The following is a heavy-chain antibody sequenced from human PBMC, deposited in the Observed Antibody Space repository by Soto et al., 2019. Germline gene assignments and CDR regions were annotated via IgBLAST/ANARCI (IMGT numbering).Heavy chain of an antibody. CDR2: IYHSGST. J-gene: IGHJ4*02. Sequence: TLSLTCAVSGGSISSGGYSWSWVRQPPGKGLEWIGYIYHSGSTYYNPSLKSRVTISVDRSKNQFSLKLSPVTAADTAVYYCARDQNGSGNYYTRYFDYWGQGTLVTVSS. D-gene: IGHD3-10*01. CDR1: GGSISSGGYS. V-gene: IGHV4-30-2*01. CDR3: ARDQNGSGNYYTRYFDY.